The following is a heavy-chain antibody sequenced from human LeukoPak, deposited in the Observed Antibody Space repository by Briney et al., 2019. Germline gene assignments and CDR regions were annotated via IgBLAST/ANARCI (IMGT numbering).Heavy chain of an antibody. CDR2: IYYSGST. CDR1: GGSISSYY. D-gene: IGHD6-6*01. CDR3: AREDNSDSSGATDDAFDI. Sequence: PSETLSLTCTVSGGSISSYYWTWIRQPPGKGLEWIGYIYYSGSTNYNPSLKSRVTISVDTSKNQFSLRLSSVTAADTAVYYCAREDNSDSSGATDDAFDIWGRGTMVTVS. J-gene: IGHJ3*02. V-gene: IGHV4-59*01.